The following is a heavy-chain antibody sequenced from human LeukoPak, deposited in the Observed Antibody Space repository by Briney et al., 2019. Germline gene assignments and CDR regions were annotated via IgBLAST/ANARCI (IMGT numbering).Heavy chain of an antibody. D-gene: IGHD3-22*01. Sequence: PSETLSLTCTVSGGSISSYYWSWIRQPPGKGLEWIGYIYTSGSTNYNPSLKSRVTISVDTSKNQFSLKLSSVTAADTAVYYCARHPYDSGGYYGESYFDYWGQGTLVTVSS. CDR3: ARHPYDSGGYYGESYFDY. V-gene: IGHV4-4*09. CDR1: GGSISSYY. CDR2: IYTSGST. J-gene: IGHJ4*02.